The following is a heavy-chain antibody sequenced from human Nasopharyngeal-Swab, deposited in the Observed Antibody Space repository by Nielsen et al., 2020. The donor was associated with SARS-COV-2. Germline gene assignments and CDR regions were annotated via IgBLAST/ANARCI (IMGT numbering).Heavy chain of an antibody. CDR3: AKVRVVIHYWYFDL. V-gene: IGHV3-23*01. Sequence: GESLKISCAASGFTFSSYAMSWVRQAPGKGLEWVSGISGSGGDTYYADSVKGRFTTSRDNSKNTLYVQMNTLRAEDTAVYYCAKVRVVIHYWYFDLGGRGTLVTVSS. CDR1: GFTFSSYA. CDR2: ISGSGGDT. J-gene: IGHJ2*01. D-gene: IGHD2-21*01.